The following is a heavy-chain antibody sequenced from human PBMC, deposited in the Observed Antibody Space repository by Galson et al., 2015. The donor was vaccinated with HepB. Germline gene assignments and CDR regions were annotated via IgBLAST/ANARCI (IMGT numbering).Heavy chain of an antibody. J-gene: IGHJ4*02. D-gene: IGHD3-10*01. CDR1: GYTFSTYG. V-gene: IGHV1-18*04. Sequence: SVKVSCKASGYTFSTYGINWVRQAPGQGPEWMGWIDPYNGNTNYVQKLQGRGTMTTDTSTTTAYMELANLISDDTAIYYCARGFIGGSRFDYWGQGTLVTVSS. CDR3: ARGFIGGSRFDY. CDR2: IDPYNGNT.